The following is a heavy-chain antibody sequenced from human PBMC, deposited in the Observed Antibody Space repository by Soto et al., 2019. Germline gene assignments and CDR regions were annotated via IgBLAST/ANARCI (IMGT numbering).Heavy chain of an antibody. CDR1: GSTFTSYW. V-gene: IGHV5-51*01. D-gene: IGHD2-2*02. CDR2: IYPLDSDT. J-gene: IGHJ3*02. Sequence: GESLKISCKGSGSTFTSYWISWVRQMPGKGLEWVGIIYPLDSDTRYSPSFQGQVTISVDRSISTAYLQWSSLKASETAMYYCARYCSSTSCYSGFDIWGQGTMVTVSS. CDR3: ARYCSSTSCYSGFDI.